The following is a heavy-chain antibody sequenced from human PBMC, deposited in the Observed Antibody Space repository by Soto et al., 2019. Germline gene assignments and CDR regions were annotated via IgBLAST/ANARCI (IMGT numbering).Heavy chain of an antibody. V-gene: IGHV3-23*01. D-gene: IGHD2-2*01. Sequence: EVQLLESGGGLVQPGGSLRLSCGASGFTFSDNAMTWVRQAPGKGLEWVSSISDDGDSTYYADSVKGRFAVSRDNSKNTLVLHMNSLGAEDTAVYYCAKSLSTAVNYGLDVWGQGNWVTVSS. CDR2: ISDDGDST. CDR3: AKSLSTAVNYGLDV. J-gene: IGHJ6*02. CDR1: GFTFSDNA.